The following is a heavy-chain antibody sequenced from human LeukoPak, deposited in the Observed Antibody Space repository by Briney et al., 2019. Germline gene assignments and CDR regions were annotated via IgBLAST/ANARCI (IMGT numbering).Heavy chain of an antibody. Sequence: SVTLSLTCAVYGWSFSDYYWSWIRQPPGKGLEWIGEINPSGSTNYSPSLKSRVTISVDTSKNQFSLKLSSVTAADTAVYYCARQPYCSSTSCYYYYYGTDVWGQGTTVTVSS. D-gene: IGHD2-2*01. V-gene: IGHV4-34*01. CDR3: ARQPYCSSTSCYYYYYGTDV. J-gene: IGHJ6*02. CDR2: INPSGST. CDR1: GWSFSDYY.